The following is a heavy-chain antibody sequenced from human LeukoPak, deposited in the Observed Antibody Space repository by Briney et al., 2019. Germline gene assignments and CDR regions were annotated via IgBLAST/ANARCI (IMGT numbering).Heavy chain of an antibody. D-gene: IGHD2-21*01. CDR3: ARDGDWVGGSIDY. V-gene: IGHV3-74*01. Sequence: PGGSLRLSCEASGFTCSTFWMQWVRQAPGKGLISVSRIKSGGTGAAYADSVKGRFTISRDNAKNTLYLQMNSLGVEDTAVYYCARDGDWVGGSIDYWGQGTLVTVSS. CDR1: GFTCSTFW. J-gene: IGHJ4*02. CDR2: IKSGGTGA.